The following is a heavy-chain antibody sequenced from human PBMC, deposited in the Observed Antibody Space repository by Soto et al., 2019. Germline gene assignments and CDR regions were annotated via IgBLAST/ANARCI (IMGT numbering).Heavy chain of an antibody. Sequence: SETLSLTSAVSGEYISSGDYYWSWIRKHPGKGLEWIGYIYYSGSAYYNPSLKSRVTISVDTSKNQFSLKLSSVTAADTAVYYCARERWFGELTFSWFDPWGQGTLVTVSS. CDR3: ARERWFGELTFSWFDP. J-gene: IGHJ5*02. CDR2: IYYSGSA. D-gene: IGHD3-10*01. V-gene: IGHV4-31*11. CDR1: GEYISSGDYY.